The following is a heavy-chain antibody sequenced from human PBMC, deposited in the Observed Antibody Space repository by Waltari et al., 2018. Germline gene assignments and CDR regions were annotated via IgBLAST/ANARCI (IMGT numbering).Heavy chain of an antibody. CDR2: IYSGGSST. CDR3: AKDPYCSGGSCYPDY. V-gene: IGHV3-23*03. Sequence: EVQLLESGGGLVQPGGSLRLSCAASGFTFSSYAMSWVRQAPGKGLEWVSVIYSGGSSTYYADSVKGRFTISRDNSKNTLYLQMNSLRAEDTAVYYCAKDPYCSGGSCYPDYWGQGTLVTVPT. J-gene: IGHJ4*02. D-gene: IGHD2-15*01. CDR1: GFTFSSYA.